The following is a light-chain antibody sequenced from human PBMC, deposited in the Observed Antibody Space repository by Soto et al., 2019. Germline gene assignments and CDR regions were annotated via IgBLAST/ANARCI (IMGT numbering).Light chain of an antibody. V-gene: IGLV7-46*01. CDR1: TGAVTSGHF. J-gene: IGLJ3*02. CDR2: DTS. CDR3: LLSYGGRRV. Sequence: QAVVTQEPSLTVSPGGTVTLTCGSSTGAVTSGHFPYWFQQKPGQAPRTLIYDTSNKQSWTPARFSGSLLGGKAALTLSGAMPEDEAEYYCLLSYGGRRVFGGGTKLTVL.